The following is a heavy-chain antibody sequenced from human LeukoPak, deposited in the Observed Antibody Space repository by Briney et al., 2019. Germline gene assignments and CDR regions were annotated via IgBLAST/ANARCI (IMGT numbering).Heavy chain of an antibody. V-gene: IGHV3-48*03. CDR3: ARDGCSDGSCED. Sequence: GGSLRLSCAASGFTFSSYEMNWVRQAPGKGLEWLSYIRSSGNTIYYADSVKGRFTISRDNAKNSLYLQMDSLRAEDTAVYYCARDGCSDGSCEDWGQETLVTVSS. CDR1: GFTFSSYE. J-gene: IGHJ4*02. CDR2: IRSSGNTI. D-gene: IGHD2-15*01.